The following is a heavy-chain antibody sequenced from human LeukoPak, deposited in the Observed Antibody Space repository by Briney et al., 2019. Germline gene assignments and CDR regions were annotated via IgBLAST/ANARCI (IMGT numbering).Heavy chain of an antibody. J-gene: IGHJ4*02. CDR1: GGSLNYYY. D-gene: IGHD2-21*02. CDR3: ARRTIVVVTAMDY. CDR2: INHSGST. Sequence: SETLSLTCAVYGGSLNYYYWSWIRQPPGKGLEWIGEINHSGSTNYNPSLKSRVTISVDTSKNQFSLKLSSVTAADTAVYYCARRTIVVVTAMDYWGQGTLVTVSS. V-gene: IGHV4-34*01.